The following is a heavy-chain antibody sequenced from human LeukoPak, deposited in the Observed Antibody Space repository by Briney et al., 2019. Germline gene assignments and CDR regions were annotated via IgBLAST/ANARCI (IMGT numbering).Heavy chain of an antibody. CDR2: ISRSASNI. V-gene: IGHV3-21*01. CDR1: GFSFSSYN. J-gene: IGHJ4*02. CDR3: ARDPEGFGATYFDY. Sequence: GGSLRLSCIASGFSFSSYNMNWVRQAPGKGLEWVSSISRSASNIYYADSVKGRFTISRDNAKNSFYLQMNSLRAEDTAVFYCARDPEGFGATYFDYWGQGTLVTVSS. D-gene: IGHD3-16*01.